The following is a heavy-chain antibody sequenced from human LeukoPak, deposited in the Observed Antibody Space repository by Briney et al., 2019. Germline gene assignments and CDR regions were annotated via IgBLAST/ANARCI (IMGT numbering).Heavy chain of an antibody. V-gene: IGHV3-23*01. Sequence: GGSLRLSCAVSGFAFGSEAMSWVRQSPARGLEWVASISPGGGTTYYADYVKGRFTISRDNSKNTLHLQMNSLRAEDTAVYYCAKFHYFDGSGYYAYFDYWGQGTLVTVSS. CDR3: AKFHYFDGSGYYAYFDY. CDR2: ISPGGGTT. D-gene: IGHD3-22*01. J-gene: IGHJ4*02. CDR1: GFAFGSEA.